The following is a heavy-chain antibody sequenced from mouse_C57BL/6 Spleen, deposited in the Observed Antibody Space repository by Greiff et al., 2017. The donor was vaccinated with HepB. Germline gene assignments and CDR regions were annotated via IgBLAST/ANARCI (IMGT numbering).Heavy chain of an antibody. D-gene: IGHD2-3*01. V-gene: IGHV5-4*01. CDR3: ARDYDGYYWYFDV. J-gene: IGHJ1*03. CDR2: ISDGGSYT. Sequence: EVQRVESGGGLVKPGGSLKLSCAASGFTFSSYAMSWVRQTPEKRLEWVATISDGGSYTYYPDNVKGRFTISRDNAKNNLYLQMSHLKSEDTAMYYCARDYDGYYWYFDVWGTGTTVTVSS. CDR1: GFTFSSYA.